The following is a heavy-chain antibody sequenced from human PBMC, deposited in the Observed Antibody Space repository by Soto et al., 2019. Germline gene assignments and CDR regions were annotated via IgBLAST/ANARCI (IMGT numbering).Heavy chain of an antibody. CDR2: INPSGGST. Sequence: GASVKVSCKASGYTFSGFYYMHWVRQAPGQGLEWMGIINPSGGSTSFAQKFQGRVTMTRDTSTSTVYMELISLTSEDTAVYYCARDVGMASRPYLDYWGQGTLVTVSS. V-gene: IGHV1-46*01. CDR3: ARDVGMASRPYLDY. CDR1: GYTFSGFYY. D-gene: IGHD6-6*01. J-gene: IGHJ4*02.